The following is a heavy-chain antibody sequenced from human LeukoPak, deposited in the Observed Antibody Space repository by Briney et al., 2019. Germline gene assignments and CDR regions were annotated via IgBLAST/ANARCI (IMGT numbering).Heavy chain of an antibody. CDR3: ARPSTAANDY. Sequence: AAYLKISSNGSGYSFTSNWIGWVRQMPGKGLEWMGIIYPGDSDNRYSPSFQGQVTISADKSISTAYLQWSSLKASDTGMYYCARPSTAANDYWGQGTLVTVSS. V-gene: IGHV5-51*01. J-gene: IGHJ4*02. D-gene: IGHD2-2*01. CDR2: IYPGDSDN. CDR1: GYSFTSNW.